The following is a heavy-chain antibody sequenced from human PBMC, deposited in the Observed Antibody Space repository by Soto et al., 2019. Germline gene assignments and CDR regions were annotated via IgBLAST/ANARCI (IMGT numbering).Heavy chain of an antibody. CDR3: AREGCSGSTCLTWFDP. CDR1: GFTFSSYS. CDR2: ISSSSTTK. J-gene: IGHJ5*02. D-gene: IGHD2-15*01. Sequence: EVQLVESGGGLVQPGGSLRLSCAASGFTFSSYSMNWVRQAPGKGLEWVSYISSSSTTKYYAGSVKGQFSISGDNAKNSQYLQMNSLRAEDRAVYYCAREGCSGSTCLTWFDPWGQGTLVTVSS. V-gene: IGHV3-48*01.